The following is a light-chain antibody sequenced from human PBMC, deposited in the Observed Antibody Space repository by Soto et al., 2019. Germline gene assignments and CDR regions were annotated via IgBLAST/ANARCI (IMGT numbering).Light chain of an antibody. CDR3: QQLNAYPLP. J-gene: IGKJ4*01. Sequence: DIQLTQSPSLLSASVGDRVTITCRASQGISTYLAWYPQTSAKAPKLLISAPSTLQRRVPSRFSGSGSGRQFTLPISSLQPEDFATYYCQQLNAYPLPFGGGTKVDIK. V-gene: IGKV1-9*01. CDR1: QGISTY. CDR2: APS.